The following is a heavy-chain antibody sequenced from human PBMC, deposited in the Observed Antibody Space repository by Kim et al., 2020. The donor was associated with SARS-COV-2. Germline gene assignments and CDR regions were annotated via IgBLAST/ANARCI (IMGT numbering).Heavy chain of an antibody. CDR3: AGARDYGGIIDY. Sequence: YAQKFQGRVTITADKSTSTAYMELSSLRSEDTAVYYCAGARDYGGIIDYWGQGTLVTVSS. J-gene: IGHJ4*02. D-gene: IGHD4-17*01. V-gene: IGHV1-69*04.